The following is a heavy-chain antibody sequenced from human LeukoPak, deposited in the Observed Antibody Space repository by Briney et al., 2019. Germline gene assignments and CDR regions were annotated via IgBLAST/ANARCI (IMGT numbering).Heavy chain of an antibody. Sequence: SETLSLTCTVSNDSISSYCCSWVRQPPGKGLEWIGFMCPSGRTDYNPSLKSRVTMSVDTSKNQLSMELRFLTAADTAVYYCATSYDGKTAPYDLWGHGTLVTVSS. CDR1: NDSISSYC. D-gene: IGHD4-23*01. V-gene: IGHV4-4*08. J-gene: IGHJ5*02. CDR3: ATSYDGKTAPYDL. CDR2: MCPSGRT.